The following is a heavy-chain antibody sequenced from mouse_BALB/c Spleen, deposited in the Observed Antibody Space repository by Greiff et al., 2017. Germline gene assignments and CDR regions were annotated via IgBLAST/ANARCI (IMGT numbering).Heavy chain of an antibody. CDR1: GYTFTSYW. J-gene: IGHJ4*01. V-gene: IGHV1-7*01. CDR2: INPSTGYT. CDR3: ARYYGYARGYAMDY. Sequence: VQLQESGAELAKPGASVKMSCKASGYTFTSYWMHWVKQRPGQGLEWIGYINPSTGYTEYNQKFKDKATLTADKSSSTAYMQLSSLTSEDSAVYYCARYYGYARGYAMDYWGQGTSVTVSS. D-gene: IGHD1-2*01.